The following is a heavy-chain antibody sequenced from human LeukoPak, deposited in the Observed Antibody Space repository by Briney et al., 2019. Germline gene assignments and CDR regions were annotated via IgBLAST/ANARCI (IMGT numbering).Heavy chain of an antibody. CDR1: GFDVNDNF. J-gene: IGHJ4*02. CDR3: VRRHDY. CDR2: IYASGGA. Sequence: PGGSVRLSCVASGFDVNDNFMIWVRQAPGQGLEWISIIYASGGAYHAESVKGRFSAFRDTSKNTIFLQMNNLRAGDTAMYYCVRRHDYWGQGTLSPSP. V-gene: IGHV3-53*01.